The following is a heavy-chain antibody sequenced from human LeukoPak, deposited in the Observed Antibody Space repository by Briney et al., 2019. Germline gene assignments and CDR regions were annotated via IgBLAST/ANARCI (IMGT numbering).Heavy chain of an antibody. D-gene: IGHD5-12*01. CDR3: ASAFSGYGPSGY. J-gene: IGHJ4*02. CDR1: GYTFTSYY. Sequence: ASVKVSCKASGYTFTSYYMHWVRQAPGQGLEWMGIINPSGGSTSYAQKFQGRVTMTGDMSTSTVYMELSSLRSEDTAVYYCASAFSGYGPSGYWGQGTLVTVSS. CDR2: INPSGGST. V-gene: IGHV1-46*01.